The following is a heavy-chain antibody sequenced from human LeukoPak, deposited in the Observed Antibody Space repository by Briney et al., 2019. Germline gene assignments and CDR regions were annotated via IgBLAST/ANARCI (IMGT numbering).Heavy chain of an antibody. J-gene: IGHJ5*02. CDR1: GFTLSSYA. D-gene: IGHD3-16*01. CDR2: VSGSGHIT. Sequence: GGSVRLSCVASGFTLSSYAMSWVRQAPGKGLEWVSTVSGSGHITYYADSVEGRFTISRDTSKSTLFLQMNSLRPEDTAVYFCAKDLSRKQLCIDPWGPGTLVTVSS. CDR3: AKDLSRKQLCIDP. V-gene: IGHV3-23*01.